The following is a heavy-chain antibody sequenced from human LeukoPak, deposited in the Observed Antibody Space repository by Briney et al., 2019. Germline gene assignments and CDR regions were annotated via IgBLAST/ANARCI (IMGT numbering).Heavy chain of an antibody. Sequence: ASVTVSCKASGYTFTSYGINWMRQAPGQGLEWMGWISTQSGNTNYAQKVQGRLTLTTDRSTNTAYMELRSLRSDDTAVYYCARGAYGDKWGQGTMVTVSS. D-gene: IGHD4-17*01. CDR2: ISTQSGNT. V-gene: IGHV1-18*01. J-gene: IGHJ4*02. CDR1: GYTFTSYG. CDR3: ARGAYGDK.